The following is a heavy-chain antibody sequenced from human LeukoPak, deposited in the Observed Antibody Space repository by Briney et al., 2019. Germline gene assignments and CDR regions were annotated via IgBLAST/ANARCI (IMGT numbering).Heavy chain of an antibody. CDR1: GGSISSYY. J-gene: IGHJ3*02. D-gene: IGHD3-16*02. Sequence: SETLSLTCTVSGGSISSYYCSWIRQPPGKGLEWIGYIYYSGSTNYNPSLKSRVTISVDTSKNQFSLKLSSVTAADTAVYYCAREMITFGGVIGTPMAFDIWGQGTMVTVSS. CDR3: AREMITFGGVIGTPMAFDI. CDR2: IYYSGST. V-gene: IGHV4-59*01.